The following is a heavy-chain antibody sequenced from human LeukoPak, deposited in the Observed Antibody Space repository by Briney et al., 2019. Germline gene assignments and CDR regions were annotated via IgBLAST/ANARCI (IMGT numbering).Heavy chain of an antibody. D-gene: IGHD6-13*01. CDR1: GGSFSGYY. V-gene: IGHV4-34*01. CDR2: INHSGST. J-gene: IGHJ4*02. Sequence: SETLSLTCAVYGGSFSGYYWSRIRQPPGKGLEWIGEINHSGSTNYNPSLKSRVTISVDTSKNQFSLKLSSVTAADTAVYYCARATYSSSWYDCYFDYWGQGTLVTVSS. CDR3: ARATYSSSWYDCYFDY.